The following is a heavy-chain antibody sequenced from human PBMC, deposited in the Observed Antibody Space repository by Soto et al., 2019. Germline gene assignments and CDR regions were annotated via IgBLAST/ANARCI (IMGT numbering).Heavy chain of an antibody. V-gene: IGHV4-31*03. J-gene: IGHJ6*02. D-gene: IGHD3-9*01. CDR2: IYYSGST. CDR3: ARGGQYYDILTGYYRYYYYYGMDV. CDR1: GGSISSGGYY. Sequence: QVQLQESGPGLVKPSQTLSLTCTVSGGSISSGGYYWSWIRQHQGKGLEWIGDIYYSGSTYYNPSLKSRVTISVDTSKNQFSLKLSSVTAADTAVDYCARGGQYYDILTGYYRYYYYYGMDVWGQGTTVTVSS.